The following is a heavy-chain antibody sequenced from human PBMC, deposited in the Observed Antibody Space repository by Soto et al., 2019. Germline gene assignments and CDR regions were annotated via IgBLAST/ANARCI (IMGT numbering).Heavy chain of an antibody. J-gene: IGHJ5*02. D-gene: IGHD3-10*01. Sequence: PSETLSLTCAVYGGSFSGYYWSWIRQPPGKELEWIGEINHSGSTNYNPSLKSRVTISVDTSKNQFSLKLSSVTAADTAVYYCARGVRKSYYGSGSYYKWWFDPWGQGTLVTVSS. V-gene: IGHV4-34*01. CDR2: INHSGST. CDR1: GGSFSGYY. CDR3: ARGVRKSYYGSGSYYKWWFDP.